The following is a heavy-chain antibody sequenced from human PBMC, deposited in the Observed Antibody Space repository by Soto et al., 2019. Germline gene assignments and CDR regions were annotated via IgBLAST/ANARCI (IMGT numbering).Heavy chain of an antibody. CDR2: INAGNGNT. CDR1: GYTFTSYA. CDR3: ARGNTAHADY. J-gene: IGHJ4*02. Sequence: GASVKVSCKASGYTFTSYAMHWVRQAPGQRLEWMGWINAGNGNTKYSQSFQDRVTFTRDTSASTIYMELSSLRSEDTAVYYCARGNTAHADYWGQGTLVTVSS. V-gene: IGHV1-3*01. D-gene: IGHD2-2*01.